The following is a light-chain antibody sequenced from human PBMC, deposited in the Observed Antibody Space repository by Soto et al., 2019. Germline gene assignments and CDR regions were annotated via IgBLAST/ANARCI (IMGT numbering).Light chain of an antibody. CDR2: DVS. Sequence: QPASVSGSPGQSITISCTGTSSDVGGYNYVSWYQQHPGKAPKLMIYDVSNRPSGVSNRFSGSKSGNTASLTISGLQAEDEADYYCSSYTTSSTVVFGGGTQLTVL. J-gene: IGLJ2*01. CDR1: SSDVGGYNY. CDR3: SSYTTSSTVV. V-gene: IGLV2-14*01.